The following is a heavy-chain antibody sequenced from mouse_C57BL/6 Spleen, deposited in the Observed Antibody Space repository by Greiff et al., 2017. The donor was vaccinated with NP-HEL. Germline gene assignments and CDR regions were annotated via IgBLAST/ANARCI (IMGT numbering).Heavy chain of an antibody. CDR1: GFTIKDYY. D-gene: IGHD1-1*02. J-gene: IGHJ1*03. Sequence: VQLQQSGAELVKPGASVKLSCTASGFTIKDYYMHWVKQRTEQGLEWIGRIDPADGETNYAPKFQGKATITADTSSNTAYLQLSSLTSEDTAVYYCARTPMGGYWYFDVWGTGTTVTVAS. CDR2: IDPADGET. V-gene: IGHV14-2*01. CDR3: ARTPMGGYWYFDV.